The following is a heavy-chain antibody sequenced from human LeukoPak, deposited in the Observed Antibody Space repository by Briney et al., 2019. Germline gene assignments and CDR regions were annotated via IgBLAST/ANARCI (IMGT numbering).Heavy chain of an antibody. CDR3: AKGGGVGATTFGMDV. Sequence: GGSLRLSCAASGFTFSSYAMSWVRQAPGKGLEWVSPISGSGGSTYYADSVKGRFTISRDNSKNTLYLQMNSLRAEDTAVYYCAKGGGVGATTFGMDVWGQGTTVTVSS. CDR1: GFTFSSYA. D-gene: IGHD1-26*01. J-gene: IGHJ6*02. CDR2: ISGSGGST. V-gene: IGHV3-23*01.